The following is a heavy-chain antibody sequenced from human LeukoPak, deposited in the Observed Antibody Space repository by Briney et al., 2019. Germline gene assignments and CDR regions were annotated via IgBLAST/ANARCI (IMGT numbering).Heavy chain of an antibody. J-gene: IGHJ1*01. V-gene: IGHV4-31*01. Sequence: PSETLSLTCTVSGDSISSGGFYWSWIRQRPGKGLECIGYLHDSGYTNYTPSLRGQAFMSPDTSKNQFSLKLSSVTAADTAVYFCATIRGVLREDSVGDYYGPAAYFQDWGPGTLVTVSS. CDR2: LHDSGYT. D-gene: IGHD3-22*01. CDR1: GDSISSGGFY. CDR3: ATIRGVLREDSVGDYYGPAAYFQD.